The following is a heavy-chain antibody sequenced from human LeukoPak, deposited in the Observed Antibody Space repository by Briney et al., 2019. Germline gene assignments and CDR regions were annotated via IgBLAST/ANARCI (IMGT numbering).Heavy chain of an antibody. CDR3: ARDPPYYDSSGYYYDY. Sequence: GGSLRLSCAASGFTFSTYSMNGVRQAPGKGREWVSSISGSSIYIYYADSVKGRFTISRDNAKNSLYLQMTSLRAEDTAVYDCARDPPYYDSSGYYYDYWGQGTLVTVSS. J-gene: IGHJ4*02. CDR2: ISGSSIYI. V-gene: IGHV3-21*01. D-gene: IGHD3-22*01. CDR1: GFTFSTYS.